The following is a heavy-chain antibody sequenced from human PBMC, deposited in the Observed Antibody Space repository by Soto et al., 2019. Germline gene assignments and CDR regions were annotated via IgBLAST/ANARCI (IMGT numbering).Heavy chain of an antibody. CDR1: GGTFSSYA. J-gene: IGHJ4*02. D-gene: IGHD2-15*01. CDR2: IIPIFGTA. Sequence: QVQLVQSGAEVKKPGSSVKVSCKASGGTFSSYAISWVRQAPGQGLEWMGGIIPIFGTANYAQKFQGRVTITADESTSTAYMELSSLRSEDTAVYYCARVKMRAYGGKSPPPPFDYWGQGTLVTVSS. V-gene: IGHV1-69*01. CDR3: ARVKMRAYGGKSPPPPFDY.